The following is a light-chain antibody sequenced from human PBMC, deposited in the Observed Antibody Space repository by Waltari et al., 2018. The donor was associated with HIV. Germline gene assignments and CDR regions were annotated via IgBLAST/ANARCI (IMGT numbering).Light chain of an antibody. CDR1: GSNIWAGYA. V-gene: IGLV1-40*01. J-gene: IGLJ3*02. CDR2: GNI. CDR3: QSYDSSLSAWV. Sequence: QPVLPQPPSVSGAPGLGVTVSCTGSGSNIWAGYAVHRYQQLPGTAPKLLIYGNINRPSGVPDRFSASKSGTSASLAITGLQPEDEADYYCQSYDSSLSAWVFGGGTKLTVL.